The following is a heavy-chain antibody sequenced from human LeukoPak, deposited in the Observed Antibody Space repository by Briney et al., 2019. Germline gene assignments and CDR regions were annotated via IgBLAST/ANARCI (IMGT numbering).Heavy chain of an antibody. CDR1: GGTFSSYA. CDR3: ASSPSPMVYDSYYYGMDV. CDR2: IIPILGIA. Sequence: ASVKVSCKASGGTFSSYAISWVRQAPGQGLEWMGRIIPILGIANYAQKSQGRVTITADKSTSTAYMELSSLRSEDTAVYYCASSPSPMVYDSYYYGMDVWGQGTTVTVSS. D-gene: IGHD2-8*01. V-gene: IGHV1-69*04. J-gene: IGHJ6*02.